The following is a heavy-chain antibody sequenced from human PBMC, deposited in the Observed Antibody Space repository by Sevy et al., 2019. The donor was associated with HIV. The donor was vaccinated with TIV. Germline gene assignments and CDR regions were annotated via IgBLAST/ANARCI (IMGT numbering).Heavy chain of an antibody. D-gene: IGHD3-22*01. CDR3: ARDRYYDASGYYYYYYGMDV. J-gene: IGHJ6*02. CDR1: GFTFSRYW. CDR2: IKEDGSET. V-gene: IGHV3-7*01. Sequence: GGSLRLSCAVSGFTFSRYWMSWVRQAPGKGLEWVANIKEDGSETKYVDSVKGRFTISRDNAKNTLYLQMNPLRAEDTAVYFCARDRYYDASGYYYYYYGMDVWGQGTTVTVSS.